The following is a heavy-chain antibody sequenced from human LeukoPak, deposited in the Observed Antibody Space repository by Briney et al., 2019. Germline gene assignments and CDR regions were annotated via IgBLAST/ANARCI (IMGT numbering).Heavy chain of an antibody. D-gene: IGHD1-1*01. Sequence: GGSLRLSCAASGFTFSSYAMSWVRQAPGKGLEWVSAISGSGGSTYYADSVKGRFTISRDNSKNTLYLQMNSLRAEDTAVYYCAKDLAGTRYTYYFDYWGQGTLVTVSS. CDR1: GFTFSSYA. V-gene: IGHV3-23*01. CDR3: AKDLAGTRYTYYFDY. CDR2: ISGSGGST. J-gene: IGHJ4*02.